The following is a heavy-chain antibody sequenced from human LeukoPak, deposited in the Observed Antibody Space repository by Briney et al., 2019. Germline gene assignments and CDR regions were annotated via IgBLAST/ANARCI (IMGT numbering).Heavy chain of an antibody. CDR2: IIVSGTT. V-gene: IGHV3-23*01. J-gene: IGHJ4*02. CDR1: GFTFSSFS. Sequence: GVSLRLSCAASGFTFSSFSMTWVRQAPGKGLEWVSSIIVSGTTYYADSVKGRFTISRDSFRGTLFLQMDSLRVEDTAVYFCAKGSVGNADFASWGRGALVTVSS. CDR3: AKGSVGNADFAS. D-gene: IGHD6-25*01.